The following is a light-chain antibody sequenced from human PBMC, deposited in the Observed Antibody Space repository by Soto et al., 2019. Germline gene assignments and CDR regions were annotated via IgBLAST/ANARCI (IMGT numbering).Light chain of an antibody. J-gene: IGKJ3*01. CDR2: DSS. V-gene: IGKV3-11*01. CDR1: QSVGSY. Sequence: EIVLTQSPATLSLSPGERATLSCRASQSVGSYLAWYQQKPGQATRLLLYDSSNRATGIPARFSGSGSGTVLTLTISSLESEYFAVYYCQQCSNWPVAFGRGTTVDIK. CDR3: QQCSNWPVA.